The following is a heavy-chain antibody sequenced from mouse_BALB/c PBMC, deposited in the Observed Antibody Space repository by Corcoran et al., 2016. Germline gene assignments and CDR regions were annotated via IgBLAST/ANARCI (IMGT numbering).Heavy chain of an antibody. D-gene: IGHD3-1*01. Sequence: EVQLQQSGVELVKPGASVKLSCTASGFNIKDTYMHWVKQRPEQGLEWIGRIDPANGNTKYDPKFQGKATITADTSSNTAYLQLSSLTSEDTAVYYCARRANSNYFDYWGQGTTLTVSS. CDR3: ARRANSNYFDY. V-gene: IGHV14-3*02. J-gene: IGHJ2*01. CDR2: IDPANGNT. CDR1: GFNIKDTY.